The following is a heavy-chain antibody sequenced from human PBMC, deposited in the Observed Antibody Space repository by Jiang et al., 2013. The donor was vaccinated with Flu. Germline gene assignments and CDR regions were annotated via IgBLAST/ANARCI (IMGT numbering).Heavy chain of an antibody. D-gene: IGHD3-10*01. CDR2: IYPGDSDT. CDR3: ARGLEEYMGYIQWFDP. V-gene: IGHV5-51*01. J-gene: IGHJ5*02. CDR1: GYSFTSYW. Sequence: GAEVKKPGESLKISCKGSGYSFTSYWIGWVRQMPGKGLEWMGIIYPGDSDTRYSPSFQGQVTISADKSISTAYLQWSSLKASDTAMYYCARGLEEYMGYIQWFDPWGQGTLVTVSS.